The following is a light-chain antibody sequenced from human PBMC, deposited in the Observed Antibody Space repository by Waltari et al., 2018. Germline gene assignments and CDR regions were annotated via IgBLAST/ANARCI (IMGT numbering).Light chain of an antibody. J-gene: IGKJ1*01. CDR1: QRVGRS. CDR2: GAS. Sequence: ELVLTQSPGPLSLTPGEGAALSCRASQRVGRSLAWYQQKPGQAPRLLIYGASNRATGIPDRFSGSGSGTDFSLTISRLEPEDFAVFYCQHYVRLPATFGQGTKVEIK. V-gene: IGKV3-20*01. CDR3: QHYVRLPAT.